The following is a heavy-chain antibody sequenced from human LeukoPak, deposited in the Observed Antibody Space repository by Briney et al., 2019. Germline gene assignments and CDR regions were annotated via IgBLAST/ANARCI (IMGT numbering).Heavy chain of an antibody. J-gene: IGHJ3*01. Sequence: QTGGSLRLSCAASGFTFSSYWMNWARQAPGKGLEWVANIREDGNQKYYVDSVKGRFTISRDNAKNSLHLEMNTLRVEDTAVYYCARDPTYHDSSGHYYDALDLWGQGTLVTVSS. CDR1: GFTFSSYW. CDR3: ARDPTYHDSSGHYYDALDL. CDR2: IREDGNQK. V-gene: IGHV3-7*03. D-gene: IGHD3-22*01.